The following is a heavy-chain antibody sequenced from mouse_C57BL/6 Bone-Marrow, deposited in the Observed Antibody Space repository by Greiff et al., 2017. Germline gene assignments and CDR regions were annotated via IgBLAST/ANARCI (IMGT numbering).Heavy chain of an antibody. J-gene: IGHJ4*01. D-gene: IGHD1-1*01. Sequence: QVQLQQPGAELVKPGASVKLSCKASGYTFTSYWMHWVKQRPGQGLEWIGMIHPNSGSTNYNEKFKSKATLTVDKSSSTAYMQLSSLTSEDSAVYYCPYGSYYYAMDYWGQGTSVTVSS. CDR3: PYGSYYYAMDY. V-gene: IGHV1-64*01. CDR2: IHPNSGST. CDR1: GYTFTSYW.